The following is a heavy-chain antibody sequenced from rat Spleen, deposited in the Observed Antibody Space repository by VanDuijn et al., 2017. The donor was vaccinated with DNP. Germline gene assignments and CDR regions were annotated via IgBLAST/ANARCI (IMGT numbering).Heavy chain of an antibody. D-gene: IGHD1-4*01. V-gene: IGHV5S14*01. CDR3: ASRPPPTRGPFDY. CDR1: GFTFSNYG. CDR2: ISTGGDDT. Sequence: EVLLVESDGGLVQPGRSLKLSCAASGFTFSNYGMAWVRQTPTKGLEWVASISTGGDDTYYRDSVKGRFTISRDNAKNTQYLQMDSLRSEDTATYYCASRPPPTRGPFDYWGQGASVTVSS. J-gene: IGHJ4*01.